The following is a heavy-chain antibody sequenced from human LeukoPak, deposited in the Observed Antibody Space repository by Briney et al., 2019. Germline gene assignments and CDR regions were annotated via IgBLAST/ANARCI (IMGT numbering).Heavy chain of an antibody. CDR1: GFTFDDYA. J-gene: IGHJ6*03. V-gene: IGHV3-48*03. D-gene: IGHD6-13*01. CDR2: ISSSGSTI. Sequence: GGSLRLSCAASGFTFDDYAMHWVRQAPGKGLEWVSYISSSGSTIKYADSVKGRFTISRDNAKNSLYLQMNSLRAEDTALYYCAKGGIHRGYYYYYMDVWGKGTTVTISS. CDR3: AKGGIHRGYYYYYMDV.